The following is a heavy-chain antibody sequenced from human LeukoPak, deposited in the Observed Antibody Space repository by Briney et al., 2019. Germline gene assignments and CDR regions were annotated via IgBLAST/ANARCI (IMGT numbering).Heavy chain of an antibody. CDR1: GGSISSYY. J-gene: IGHJ4*02. CDR2: IYYSGST. CDR3: AREGDWAPDY. V-gene: IGHV4-59*12. Sequence: SETLSLTCTVSGGSISSYYWSWIRQPPGKGLEWIGYIYYSGSTNYNPSLKSRVTISVDTSKNQFSLKLSSVTAADTAVYYCAREGDWAPDYWGQGTLVTVSS. D-gene: IGHD3/OR15-3a*01.